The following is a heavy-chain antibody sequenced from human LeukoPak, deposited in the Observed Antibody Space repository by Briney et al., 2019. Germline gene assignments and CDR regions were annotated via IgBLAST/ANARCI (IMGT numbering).Heavy chain of an antibody. D-gene: IGHD2-2*01. V-gene: IGHV3-23*01. CDR2: ISGSGGST. CDR3: AKAKSCSSTSCYARGLDY. J-gene: IGHJ4*02. Sequence: GGSLRLSCAASGFTFSSYAMSWVRQAPGKGLEWVSEISGSGGSTYYADSVKGRSTISRDNSKNTLYLQMNSLRAEDTAVYYCAKAKSCSSTSCYARGLDYWGQGTLVTVSS. CDR1: GFTFSSYA.